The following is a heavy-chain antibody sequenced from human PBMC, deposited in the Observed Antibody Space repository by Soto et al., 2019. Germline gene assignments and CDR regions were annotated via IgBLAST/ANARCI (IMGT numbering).Heavy chain of an antibody. CDR1: NDSLSSHF. V-gene: IGHV1-46*01. CDR3: AGDYSIVSSVVAAY. CDR2: INPNPNSA. J-gene: IGHJ4*02. Sequence: ASVKVSCKASNDSLSSHFIHWVRQAPGEGLEWMGIINPNPNSASYSQEFQGRLTLTSDTPTRTAYMQLSNLRSDDTAVYYCAGDYSIVSSVVAAYWGQGTLVTVSS. D-gene: IGHD2-15*01.